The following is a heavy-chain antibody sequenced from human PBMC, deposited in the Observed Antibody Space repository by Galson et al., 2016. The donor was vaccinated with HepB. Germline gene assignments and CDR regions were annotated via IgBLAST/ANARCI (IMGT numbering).Heavy chain of an antibody. D-gene: IGHD2-8*01. J-gene: IGHJ4*02. V-gene: IGHV4-4*02. CDR2: IHQSGST. Sequence: SETLSLTCAVSGVSLSSDNWWSWVRQPPGKGLEWVGEIHQSGSTNYNPSLKSRVTVIFDMSKNQFSLKLTSVTAADTAVYYCARRTPHCTTIVCLFDYWGQGTLVTVSS. CDR1: GVSLSSDNW. CDR3: ARRTPHCTTIVCLFDY.